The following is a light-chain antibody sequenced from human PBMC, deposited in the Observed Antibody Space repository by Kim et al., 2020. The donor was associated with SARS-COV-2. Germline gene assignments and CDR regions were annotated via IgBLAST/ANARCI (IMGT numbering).Light chain of an antibody. J-gene: IGKJ3*01. CDR2: AAS. V-gene: IGKV1-39*01. CDR1: QNINSH. Sequence: ATLGDRVTVHCRTSQNINSHLYWYHQKPGRAPKLLIYAASTLQGGVPSRFSGSGSETDFTLTISSLQPEYFATYFCQQTYISPFTFVPGTKVDIK. CDR3: QQTYISPFT.